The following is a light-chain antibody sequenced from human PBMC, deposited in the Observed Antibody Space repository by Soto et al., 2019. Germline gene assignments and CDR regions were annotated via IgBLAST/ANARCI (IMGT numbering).Light chain of an antibody. J-gene: IGLJ2*01. Sequence: QCVLTQAPSGSVSPWLMVALSCSGSSSNIGSNTVNWYQQLPGTAPKLVIYSNNQRPSGVPDRFSGSKSGTSASLAISGLQSEDEADYYCVAWDDSLNGYVVFGGGTKVTVL. V-gene: IGLV1-44*01. CDR1: SSNIGSNT. CDR3: VAWDDSLNGYVV. CDR2: SNN.